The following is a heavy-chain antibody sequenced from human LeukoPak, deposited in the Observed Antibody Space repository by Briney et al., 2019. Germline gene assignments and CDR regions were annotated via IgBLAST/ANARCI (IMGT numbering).Heavy chain of an antibody. CDR3: ARGGEACCGGDCYLTFDY. V-gene: IGHV4-34*01. Sequence: PSETLSLTCAVYGGSFSGYYWSWIRQPPGKGLEWIGEINHSGSTNYNPSLKSRVTISVDTSKNQFSLKLSSVTAADTAVYYCARGGEACCGGDCYLTFDYWGQGTLVTVSP. CDR1: GGSFSGYY. D-gene: IGHD2-21*02. CDR2: INHSGST. J-gene: IGHJ4*02.